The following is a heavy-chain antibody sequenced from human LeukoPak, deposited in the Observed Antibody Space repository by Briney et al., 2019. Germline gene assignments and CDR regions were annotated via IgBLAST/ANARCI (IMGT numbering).Heavy chain of an antibody. D-gene: IGHD2-2*02. Sequence: SQTLSLTCGISGGSINVGGYSWNWIRQPPGKGLEWIGNIFHSGVTYYKPSLRSRVAISLDRSKNQVSLNVTSVTAADTAVYYCARGGVYTGMDAWGQGTTVIVSS. CDR2: IFHSGVT. J-gene: IGHJ6*02. CDR1: GGSINVGGYS. CDR3: ARGGVYTGMDA. V-gene: IGHV4-30-2*01.